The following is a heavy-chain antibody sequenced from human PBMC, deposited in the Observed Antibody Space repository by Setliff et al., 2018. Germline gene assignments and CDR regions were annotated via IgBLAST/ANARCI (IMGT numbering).Heavy chain of an antibody. V-gene: IGHV1-69*13. J-gene: IGHJ4*02. CDR3: ARSGPYGMGVGNSGRYYRDY. CDR2: IIPIFGTA. D-gene: IGHD6-19*01. CDR1: GDTFNNYA. Sequence: SVKVSCKTSGDTFNNYAITWVRQAPGQGPEWMGGIIPIFGTANYAQKFQGRVTITADESTSTAYMELSSLRSEDTAVYYCARSGPYGMGVGNSGRYYRDYWGQGTLVTVSS.